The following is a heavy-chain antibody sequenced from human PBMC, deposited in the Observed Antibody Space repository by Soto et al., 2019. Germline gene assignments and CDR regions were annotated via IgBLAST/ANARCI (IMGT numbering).Heavy chain of an antibody. CDR3: ARVAAAGRYYYYYGMDV. D-gene: IGHD6-13*01. CDR1: GGTFSSYA. CDR2: IIPIFGTA. Sequence: SVKVSCKASGGTFSSYAISWVRQAPGQGLEWMGGIIPIFGTANYAQKFQGRVTITADESTSTAYMELSSLRSEDTAVYYCARVAAAGRYYYYYGMDVWGQGTTVTVSS. J-gene: IGHJ6*02. V-gene: IGHV1-69*13.